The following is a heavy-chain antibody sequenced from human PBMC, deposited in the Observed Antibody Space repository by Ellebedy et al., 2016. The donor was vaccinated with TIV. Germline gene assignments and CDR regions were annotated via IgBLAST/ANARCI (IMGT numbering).Heavy chain of an antibody. CDR1: GGSISSYY. Sequence: MPSETLSLTCTVSGGSISSYYWSWIRQPAGQGLQWIGRIHTSGSTNYSPSLKSRVTMSVDTSKNQFSLKLNSVTAADTAVYYCARDGAGRWDYWGPGTLVTVSS. D-gene: IGHD4-23*01. V-gene: IGHV4-4*07. CDR3: ARDGAGRWDY. J-gene: IGHJ4*02. CDR2: IHTSGST.